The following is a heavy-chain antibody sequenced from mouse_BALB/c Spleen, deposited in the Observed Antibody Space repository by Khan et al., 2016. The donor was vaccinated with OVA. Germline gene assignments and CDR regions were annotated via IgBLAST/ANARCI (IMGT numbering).Heavy chain of an antibody. CDR1: GYTFTSNT. J-gene: IGHJ4*01. Sequence: QVQLKESGAELARPGASVWLSCKASGYTFTSNTTYWVKQRPGQGLVWFGYTIPRSGYTNYNQNFKDKATLTADTSSSTAYMQLSSLTSENSAVYYCARRTTGYPMDYWGQGTSVTVSS. CDR2: TIPRSGYT. D-gene: IGHD2-14*01. CDR3: ARRTTGYPMDY. V-gene: IGHV1-4*01.